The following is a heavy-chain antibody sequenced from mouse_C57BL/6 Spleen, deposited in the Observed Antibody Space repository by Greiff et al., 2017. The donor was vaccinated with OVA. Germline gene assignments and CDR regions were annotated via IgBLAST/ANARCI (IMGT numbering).Heavy chain of an antibody. J-gene: IGHJ4*01. CDR2: ISSGSSTI. CDR3: ARGGIYYYGSSYAMDY. D-gene: IGHD1-1*01. CDR1: GFTFSDYG. V-gene: IGHV5-17*01. Sequence: DVKLVESGGGLVKPGGSLKLSCAASGFTFSDYGMHWVRQAPEKGLEWVAYISSGSSTIYYADTVKGRFTISRDNAKNTLFLQMTSLRSEDTAMYYCARGGIYYYGSSYAMDYWGQGTSVTVSS.